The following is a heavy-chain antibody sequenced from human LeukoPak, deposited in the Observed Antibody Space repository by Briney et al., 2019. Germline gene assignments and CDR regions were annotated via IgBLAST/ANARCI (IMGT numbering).Heavy chain of an antibody. J-gene: IGHJ6*04. D-gene: IGHD2-2*01. V-gene: IGHV3-30*04. CDR3: ARTLGYCSSTSCFAPYYYYSMDV. Sequence: PGRSLRLSCAASGFTFSSYAMHWVRQAPGKGLEWVAVISYDGSNKYYADSVKGRFTISRDNSKNTLYLQMNSLRAEDTAVYYCARTLGYCSSTSCFAPYYYYSMDVWGKGTTVTVSS. CDR1: GFTFSSYA. CDR2: ISYDGSNK.